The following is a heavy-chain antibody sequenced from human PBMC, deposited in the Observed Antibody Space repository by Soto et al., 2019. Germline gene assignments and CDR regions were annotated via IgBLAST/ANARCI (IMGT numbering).Heavy chain of an antibody. CDR3: ASHAVHSSGFTDY. D-gene: IGHD6-19*01. CDR1: GGSISSSSYY. J-gene: IGHJ4*02. Sequence: QLQLQESGPGLVKPSETLSLTCTVSGGSISSSSYYWGWIRQPPGKGLEWIGSIYYSGSTYYNPSLKSRVTISVDTSKNQLSLKLSSVTAADTAVYYCASHAVHSSGFTDYWGQGTLVTVSS. CDR2: IYYSGST. V-gene: IGHV4-39*01.